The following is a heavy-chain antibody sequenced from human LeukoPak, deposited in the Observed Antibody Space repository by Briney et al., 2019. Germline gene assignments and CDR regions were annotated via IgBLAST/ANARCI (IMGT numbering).Heavy chain of an antibody. D-gene: IGHD1-1*01. Sequence: GGSRRLSCAASGINLSNYGIHWVRQAPGKGLEWVAVIWFDGTAQYYAGSVKDRFTISRDNLKNTVFLEMNSLRADDTAVYYCARDRNLGIQHFDYPDYWGQGTLVTVSS. CDR1: GINLSNYG. J-gene: IGHJ4*02. CDR3: ARDRNLGIQHFDYPDY. V-gene: IGHV3-33*01. CDR2: IWFDGTAQ.